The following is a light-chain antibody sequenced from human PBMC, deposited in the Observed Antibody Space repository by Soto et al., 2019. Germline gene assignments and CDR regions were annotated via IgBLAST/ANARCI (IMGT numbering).Light chain of an antibody. CDR1: SGSIADNY. CDR3: QSYDSSVI. V-gene: IGLV6-57*04. CDR2: EDK. Sequence: FMLTQPHSVSESPGKTVTISCTRSSGSIADNYVQWYQQRPGSAPTIVIYEDKRRPSGVPDRFSGSIDSSSNSASLTISRLKTEDEADYYCQSYDSSVIFGGGTKVTVL. J-gene: IGLJ2*01.